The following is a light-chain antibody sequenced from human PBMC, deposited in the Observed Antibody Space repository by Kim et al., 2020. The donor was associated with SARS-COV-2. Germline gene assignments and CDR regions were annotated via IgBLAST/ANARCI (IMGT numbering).Light chain of an antibody. V-gene: IGKV4-1*01. J-gene: IGKJ2*01. CDR1: HTVLDRSNNRNK. CDR3: QQYYSAPDT. CDR2: GAS. Sequence: RATINCKSSHTVLDRSNNRNKLAWYQQKSGQPPKLLIYGASTRESGVPDRFSGSGSGTDFTLTISTLQAEDVAVYYCQQYYSAPDTFGQGTKLEIK.